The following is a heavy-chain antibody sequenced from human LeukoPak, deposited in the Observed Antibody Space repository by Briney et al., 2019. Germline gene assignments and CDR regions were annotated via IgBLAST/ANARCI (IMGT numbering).Heavy chain of an antibody. D-gene: IGHD2-2*01. Sequence: PGASLRLSCAASGFTFSSYWMHWVRQAPGKGLVWVSRINSDGGSTSYADSVKGRFTISRDNAKNTLYLQMNSLRVEDTAVYYCARLDIVVVPSASSWFDPWGQGTLVTVSS. J-gene: IGHJ5*02. CDR2: INSDGGST. CDR1: GFTFSSYW. V-gene: IGHV3-74*01. CDR3: ARLDIVVVPSASSWFDP.